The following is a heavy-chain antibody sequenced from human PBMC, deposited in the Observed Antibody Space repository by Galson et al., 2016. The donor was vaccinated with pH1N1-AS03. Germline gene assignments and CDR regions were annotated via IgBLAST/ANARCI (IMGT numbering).Heavy chain of an antibody. CDR3: ARASLTRGKETV. V-gene: IGHV1-69*04. J-gene: IGHJ4*02. Sequence: SVKVSCKASGGTFSSDAISWVRQAPGQGLEWMGRIIPILGITDYAQKFRGRVTITADKSTSTAYMELSSLRSEDTAVYYCARASLTRGKETVWGQGTLVTVS. CDR1: GGTFSSDA. CDR2: IIPILGIT. D-gene: IGHD4/OR15-4a*01.